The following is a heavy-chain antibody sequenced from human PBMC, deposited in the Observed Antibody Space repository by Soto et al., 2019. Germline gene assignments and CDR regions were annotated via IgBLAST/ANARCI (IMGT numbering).Heavy chain of an antibody. V-gene: IGHV6-1*01. CDR3: ARDFDILTGYYRGFYYYGLDV. CDR2: TYYRSNWYN. CDR1: GDSVANNSAA. J-gene: IGHJ6*02. Sequence: PWQTLALPCGISGDSVANNSAAWNLIRQSPSRGLEWLGRTYYRSNWYNDYAVSVKSRITINPDTSKNQFSLQLTSMTLEDTAVYYCARDFDILTGYYRGFYYYGLDVWGQGTTVTVSS. D-gene: IGHD3-9*01.